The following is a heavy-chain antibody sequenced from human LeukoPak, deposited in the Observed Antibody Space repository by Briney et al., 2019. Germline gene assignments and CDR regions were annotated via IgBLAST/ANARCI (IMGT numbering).Heavy chain of an antibody. D-gene: IGHD3-16*01. J-gene: IGHJ4*02. Sequence: PGGSLRLSCAASGFTFSSYAIHWVRQAPGKGLEWVAVISYDESNEYYADSVKGRVTISRDNSKNTLYLQMNSLRAEDTAVYYCAKVKRRLSWTTGFDYWGQGTLVTVSS. CDR3: AKVKRRLSWTTGFDY. V-gene: IGHV3-30-3*01. CDR1: GFTFSSYA. CDR2: ISYDESNE.